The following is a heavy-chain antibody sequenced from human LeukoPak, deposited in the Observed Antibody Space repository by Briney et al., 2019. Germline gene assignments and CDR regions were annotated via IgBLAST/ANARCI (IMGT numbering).Heavy chain of an antibody. J-gene: IGHJ4*02. CDR3: ARERSGYNDY. V-gene: IGHV3-53*01. CDR1: GFTVSSNY. CDR2: IYSGGST. Sequence: GGSLRLSCTASGFTVSSNYMSWVRQAPGKGLEWVSVIYSGGSTYYADSVKGRFTISRDNSKNTLYLQMNSLRAEDTAVYYCARERSGYNDYWGQGTLVTVSS. D-gene: IGHD3-22*01.